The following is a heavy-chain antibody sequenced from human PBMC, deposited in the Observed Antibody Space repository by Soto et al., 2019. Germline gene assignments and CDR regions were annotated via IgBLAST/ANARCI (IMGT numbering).Heavy chain of an antibody. CDR3: VPRAPAAYSSGWDWGTGVWFDP. CDR1: GFTFSNYA. CDR2: ISGNGRST. D-gene: IGHD6-19*01. V-gene: IGHV3-23*01. J-gene: IGHJ5*02. Sequence: EVQLLESGGGLVRPGGSLRLSCAASGFTFSNYALSWVRQAPGKGLEWVSGISGNGRSTYYADSVNGRFAISRDNSKNTRYLQMNSLRVDDTAVYYCVPRAPAAYSSGWDWGTGVWFDPWGQGTLVTVSS.